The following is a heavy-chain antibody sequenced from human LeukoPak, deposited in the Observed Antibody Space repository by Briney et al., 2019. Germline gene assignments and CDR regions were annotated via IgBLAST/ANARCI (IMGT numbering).Heavy chain of an antibody. CDR3: AKVYGAYDSSGYYFDY. Sequence: GGSLRLSCAASGFTFNSYTMSWVRQAPGKGLEWVSGISGSGGRTHYADSVKGRFTISRDNSKNTLYLQMNSLRAEDTAAYYCAKVYGAYDSSGYYFDYWGQGTLVTVSS. J-gene: IGHJ4*02. D-gene: IGHD3-22*01. V-gene: IGHV3-23*01. CDR2: ISGSGGRT. CDR1: GFTFNSYT.